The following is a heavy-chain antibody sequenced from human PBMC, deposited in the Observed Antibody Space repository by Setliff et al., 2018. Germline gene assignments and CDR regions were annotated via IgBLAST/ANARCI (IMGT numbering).Heavy chain of an antibody. D-gene: IGHD3-16*01. Sequence: ASVKVSCKASGFTFSDYAIHWLRQAPGQRLEWMGWVNPASGNTKYSQEFQGRVTITRDTSATTVYMELSSLRSDDMAVYYCARKGPNSSSHVFGYWGQGTLVTVSS. CDR1: GFTFSDYA. J-gene: IGHJ4*02. CDR3: ARKGPNSSSHVFGY. CDR2: VNPASGNT. V-gene: IGHV1-3*03.